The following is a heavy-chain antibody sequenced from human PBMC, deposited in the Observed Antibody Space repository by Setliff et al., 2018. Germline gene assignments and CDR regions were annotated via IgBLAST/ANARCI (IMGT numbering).Heavy chain of an antibody. J-gene: IGHJ5*01. CDR1: GGTFSNYA. CDR2: IIPLFGTT. V-gene: IGHV1-69*13. D-gene: IGHD6-13*01. CDR3: ARALGGISAAGNNWLDS. Sequence: SVKVSCKVSGGTFSNYAINWVRQAPGQGLEWMGGIIPLFGTTKYAQKFQDRVTMTADESATTAYMELRSLRSEDTAVYYCARALGGISAAGNNWLDSWGQGTLVTVSS.